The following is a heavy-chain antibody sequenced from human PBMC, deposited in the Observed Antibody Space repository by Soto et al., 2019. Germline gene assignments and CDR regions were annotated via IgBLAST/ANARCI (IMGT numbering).Heavy chain of an antibody. CDR3: ARDGGVVVPAAIPDYYYYYGMDV. J-gene: IGHJ6*02. CDR2: ISSSGSTI. Sequence: GGSLRLSCAASGFTFSSYEMNWVRQAPGKGLEWVSYISSSGSTIYYADSVKGRFTISRDNAKNSLYLQMNSLRAEDTAVYYCARDGGVVVPAAIPDYYYYYGMDVWGQGITVTVSS. D-gene: IGHD2-2*01. V-gene: IGHV3-48*03. CDR1: GFTFSSYE.